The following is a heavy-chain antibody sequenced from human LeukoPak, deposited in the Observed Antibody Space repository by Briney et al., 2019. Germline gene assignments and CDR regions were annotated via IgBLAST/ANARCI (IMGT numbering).Heavy chain of an antibody. CDR1: GFTFSSYS. J-gene: IGHJ4*02. V-gene: IGHV3-21*01. CDR3: ATGGSSSWYYFDY. Sequence: GGSLRLSCAASGFTFSSYSMNWVRQAPGKGLEWVSSISSSSYIYYADSVKGRFTISRDNAKNSLYLQMNSLRAEDTAVYYCATGGSSSWYYFDYWGQGTLVTVSS. D-gene: IGHD6-13*01. CDR2: ISSSSYI.